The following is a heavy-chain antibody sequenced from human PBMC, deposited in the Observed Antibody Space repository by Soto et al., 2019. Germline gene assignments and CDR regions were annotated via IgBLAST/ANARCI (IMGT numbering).Heavy chain of an antibody. D-gene: IGHD2-15*01. Sequence: PSVTMSLTCTVAGGYISSYCWSWIRQTPGKGLEWIGYIYYSGSTNYNPSLKSRVTISVDTSKNQFSLKLSSVTAADTAVYYCARAGKGIYCSGGSCYPSFDYWGQGTLVTVSS. CDR3: ARAGKGIYCSGGSCYPSFDY. CDR2: IYYSGST. J-gene: IGHJ4*02. CDR1: GGYISSYC. V-gene: IGHV4-59*01.